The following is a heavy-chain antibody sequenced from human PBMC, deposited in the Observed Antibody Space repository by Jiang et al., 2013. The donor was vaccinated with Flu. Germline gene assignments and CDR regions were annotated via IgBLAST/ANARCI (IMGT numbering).Heavy chain of an antibody. CDR2: IYPGDSDT. V-gene: IGHV5-51*01. Sequence: GAEVKKPGESLKISCKGSGYSFTSYWIGWVRQMPGKGLEWMGIIYPGDSDTRYSPSFQGQVTISADKSISTAYLQWSSLKASDTAMYYCARHMGYCTNGVCSPDYWGQGTLVTVSS. D-gene: IGHD2-8*01. CDR1: GYSFTSYW. J-gene: IGHJ4*02. CDR3: ARHMGYCTNGVCSPDY.